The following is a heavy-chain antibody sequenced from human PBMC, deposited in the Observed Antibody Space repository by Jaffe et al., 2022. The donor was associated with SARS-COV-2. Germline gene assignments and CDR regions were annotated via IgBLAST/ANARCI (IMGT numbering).Heavy chain of an antibody. CDR3: ARVLYSYDSGSFVWYFDP. CDR1: DYSISDGYY. V-gene: IGHV4-38-2*02. J-gene: IGHJ5*02. D-gene: IGHD3-10*01. Sequence: QVQLQESGPGLVKASETLSLTCSVSDYSISDGYYWGWIRQSPEEGLEWIGSIFHSGTTYYNPSLRSRATISIDTSKNQVSLKVGSVTAADTAIYYCARVLYSYDSGSFVWYFDPWGQGTLVTVSS. CDR2: IFHSGTT.